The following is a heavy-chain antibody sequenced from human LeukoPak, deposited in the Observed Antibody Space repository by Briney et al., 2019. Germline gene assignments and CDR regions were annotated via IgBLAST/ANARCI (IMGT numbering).Heavy chain of an antibody. CDR1: GFTFSSYS. D-gene: IGHD4-23*01. V-gene: IGHV3-48*02. J-gene: IGHJ6*02. CDR2: ISSSSSTI. Sequence: GGSLRLSCAASGFTFSSYSMNWVRQAPGKGLEWVSYISSSSSTIYYADSVKGRFTISRDNAKNSLHLQMNSLRDEDTAVYYCARVQPPPTVVTPRYYYYGMDVWGQGTTVTVSS. CDR3: ARVQPPPTVVTPRYYYYGMDV.